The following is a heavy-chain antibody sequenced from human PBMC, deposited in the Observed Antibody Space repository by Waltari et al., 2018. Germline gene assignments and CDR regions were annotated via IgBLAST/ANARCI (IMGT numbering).Heavy chain of an antibody. CDR2: MNPNSGNT. J-gene: IGHJ4*02. D-gene: IGHD3-3*01. CDR1: GNTFTRYD. Sequence: QVQLVQSGAEVKKPGASVKVACKASGNTFTRYDSNWVRQSTGQGLEWMGWMNPNSGNTGYAQKCQGRVTMTRNTSISTAYMELSSLRSEDTAVYYCARVYDFWSSYQDFEYWGQGTLVTVSS. CDR3: ARVYDFWSSYQDFEY. V-gene: IGHV1-8*01.